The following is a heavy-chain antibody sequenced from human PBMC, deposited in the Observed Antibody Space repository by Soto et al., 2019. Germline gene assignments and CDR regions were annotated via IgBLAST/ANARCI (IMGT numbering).Heavy chain of an antibody. J-gene: IGHJ5*02. CDR1: GGSISSGGYY. D-gene: IGHD3-9*01. CDR3: ARAHPLRYFDWLLSWFDP. V-gene: IGHV4-31*03. Sequence: SETLSLTCTVSGGSISSGGYYWSWIRQHPGKGLEWIGYIYYSGSTYYNPSLKSRVTISVDTSKNQFSLKLSSVTAADTAVYYCARAHPLRYFDWLLSWFDPWGQGTLVTVSS. CDR2: IYYSGST.